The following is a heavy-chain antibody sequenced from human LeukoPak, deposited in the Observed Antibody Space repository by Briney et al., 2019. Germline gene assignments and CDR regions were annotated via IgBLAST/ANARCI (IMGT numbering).Heavy chain of an antibody. CDR2: IIPIFGTA. D-gene: IGHD5-18*01. CDR1: GGTFSSYA. CDR3: ARERRIQLWTPYYFDY. Sequence: SVKVSCKASGGTFSSYAISWVRQAPGQGLEWMGGIIPIFGTANYAQKFQGRVTITADESTSTAYMELSSLRSEDTAVYYCARERRIQLWTPYYFDYWGQGTLVTVSS. J-gene: IGHJ4*02. V-gene: IGHV1-69*13.